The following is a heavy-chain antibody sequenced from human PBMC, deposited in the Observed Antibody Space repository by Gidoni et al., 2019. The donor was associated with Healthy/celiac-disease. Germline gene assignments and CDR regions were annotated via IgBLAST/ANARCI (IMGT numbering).Heavy chain of an antibody. V-gene: IGHV3-23*01. CDR2: ISGIGGST. Sequence: EVQLLEYGGGLVQPGGSLRLSCAASGFNFSSYAIRWVRQATGQGLEWVSAISGIGGSTYYADAVKGRFTISRDNSTNTLYLQMNSLRAEDTAVYYCAKDKGRSGYYSSVRGAFDIWGQGTMVTVSS. J-gene: IGHJ3*02. CDR3: AKDKGRSGYYSSVRGAFDI. D-gene: IGHD3-22*01. CDR1: GFNFSSYA.